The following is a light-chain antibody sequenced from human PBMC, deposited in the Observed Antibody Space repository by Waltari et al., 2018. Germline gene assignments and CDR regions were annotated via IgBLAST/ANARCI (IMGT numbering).Light chain of an antibody. CDR1: QSIGSD. CDR2: GAS. J-gene: IGKJ2*01. Sequence: EIVMTQSPATLSVSPGERATLSCRASQSIGSDLAWYQQKPGQAPSLLIHGASTRVTSVPARFSGSGSGTDFTLTISSLQSEDFGVYYCQQYNKWPPYTFGQGTKLEIK. V-gene: IGKV3-15*01. CDR3: QQYNKWPPYT.